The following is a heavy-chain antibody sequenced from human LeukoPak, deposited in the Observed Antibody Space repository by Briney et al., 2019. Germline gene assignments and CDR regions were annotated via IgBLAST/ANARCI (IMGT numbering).Heavy chain of an antibody. D-gene: IGHD6-6*01. CDR1: GFTFSIYA. CDR2: ISYDGSNK. CDR3: AKAVHSSSSWQIDY. V-gene: IGHV3-30*18. Sequence: GGSLRLSCEFSGFTFSIYAMHWVRQAPGKGLEWVAVISYDGSNKHHADSVKGRFTISRDNSKNTLYLQMNSLRPEDTAVFYCAKAVHSSSSWQIDYWGQGALVTVSS. J-gene: IGHJ4*02.